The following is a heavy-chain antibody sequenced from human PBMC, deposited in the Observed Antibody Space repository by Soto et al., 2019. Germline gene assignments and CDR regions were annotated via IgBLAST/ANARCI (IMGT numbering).Heavy chain of an antibody. CDR3: ARLGITGIREYYYSYGMDV. CDR1: GYTFNSYA. D-gene: IGHD1-20*01. Sequence: ASVQVSCKDSGYTFNSYAMHWVRQAPGQRLEGMGWISAGNGNTKYSQKFQGRVTITRDTSASIAYMELSRLRSEDTAVHYCARLGITGIREYYYSYGMDVWGQGTTVTVSS. J-gene: IGHJ6*02. V-gene: IGHV1-3*01. CDR2: ISAGNGNT.